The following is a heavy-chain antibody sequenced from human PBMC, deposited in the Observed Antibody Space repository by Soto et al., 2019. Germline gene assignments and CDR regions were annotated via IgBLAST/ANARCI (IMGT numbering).Heavy chain of an antibody. D-gene: IGHD3-3*01. J-gene: IGHJ3*02. CDR3: ALHKRIKLRFLEWLGAFDI. CDR1: GFTFSSYA. Sequence: GSLRLSCAASGFTFSSYAMSWVRQAPGKGLEWVSAISGSGGSTYYADSVKGRFTISRDNSKNTLYLQMNSLRAEDTAVYYCALHKRIKLRFLEWLGAFDIWGQGTMVTVSS. V-gene: IGHV3-23*01. CDR2: ISGSGGST.